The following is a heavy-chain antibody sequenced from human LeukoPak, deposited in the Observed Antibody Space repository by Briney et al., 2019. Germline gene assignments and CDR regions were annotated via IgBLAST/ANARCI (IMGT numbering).Heavy chain of an antibody. D-gene: IGHD4-17*01. CDR1: GGSISSYY. J-gene: IGHJ4*02. CDR3: ARAGYGDYLGDY. V-gene: IGHV4-59*01. CDR2: IYNSGNT. Sequence: SETLSLTCTVSGGSISSYYWSWIQQPPGKGLEWIGYIYNSGNTNYNPSLKSRVTISVDASKNQFSLKLSSVTAADTAVYYCARAGYGDYLGDYWGQGTLVTVSS.